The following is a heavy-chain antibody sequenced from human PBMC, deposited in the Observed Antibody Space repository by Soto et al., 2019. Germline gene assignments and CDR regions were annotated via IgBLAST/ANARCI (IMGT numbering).Heavy chain of an antibody. CDR2: INSDGSST. J-gene: IGHJ6*02. V-gene: IGHV3-74*01. CDR3: ARGDDTAMADYYYSYGMDV. CDR1: GFTFSSYW. Sequence: EVQLVESGGGLVQPGGSLRLSCAASGFTFSSYWMHWVRQAPGKGLVWVSRINSDGSSTSYADSVKGRFTISRDNAKNTLYLQMNSLRAEDTAVYYCARGDDTAMADYYYSYGMDVWGQGTTVTVSS. D-gene: IGHD5-18*01.